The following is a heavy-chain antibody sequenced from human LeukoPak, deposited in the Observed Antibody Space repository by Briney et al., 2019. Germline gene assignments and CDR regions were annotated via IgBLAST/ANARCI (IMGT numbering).Heavy chain of an antibody. CDR1: GGSISSSSYY. CDR2: IYYSGST. J-gene: IGHJ4*02. CDR3: ARPLRYSSGWYYFDY. D-gene: IGHD6-19*01. Sequence: PSETLSLTCTVSGGSISSSSYYWGWIRQPPGKGLEWIGSIYYSGSTYYNPSLKSRVTISVDTSKNQFSLKLSSVTAADTAVYYCARPLRYSSGWYYFDYWGQGTLVTVSS. V-gene: IGHV4-39*01.